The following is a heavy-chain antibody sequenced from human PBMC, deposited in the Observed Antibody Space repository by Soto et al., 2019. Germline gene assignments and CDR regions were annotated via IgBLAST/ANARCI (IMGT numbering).Heavy chain of an antibody. D-gene: IGHD6-13*01. J-gene: IGHJ6*02. V-gene: IGHV3-33*01. CDR1: GFTFSSYG. Sequence: GAQRVSSAASGFTFSSYGMHWFRQAPGKGLEWVAVIWYDGSNKYYADSVKGRFTISRDNSKNTLYLQMNSLRAEDTAVYYCARDPRYSSSWYYYYGMDVWGQGTTVTVSS. CDR3: ARDPRYSSSWYYYYGMDV. CDR2: IWYDGSNK.